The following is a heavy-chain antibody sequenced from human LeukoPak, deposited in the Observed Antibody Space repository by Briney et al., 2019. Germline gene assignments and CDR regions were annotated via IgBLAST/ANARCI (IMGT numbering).Heavy chain of an antibody. J-gene: IGHJ4*02. D-gene: IGHD6-19*01. V-gene: IGHV4-59*01. Sequence: SETLSLTCSVSGGFINDYYWSWIRLPPGKGLEWIGYIHYSGATNYNPSLKSRVIMSVDTSRNQFSLNLYSVTAADTAMYYCARHSSGWHLDFWGQGTLVTVSS. CDR2: IHYSGAT. CDR1: GGFINDYY. CDR3: ARHSSGWHLDF.